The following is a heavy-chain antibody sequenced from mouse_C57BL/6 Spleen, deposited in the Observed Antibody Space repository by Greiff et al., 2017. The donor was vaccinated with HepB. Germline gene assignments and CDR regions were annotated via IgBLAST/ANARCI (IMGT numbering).Heavy chain of an antibody. J-gene: IGHJ2*01. V-gene: IGHV1-61*01. CDR3: AGEGGTFVDY. CDR2: IYPSDSET. CDR1: GYTFTSYW. D-gene: IGHD3-3*01. Sequence: QVQLQQPGAELVRPGSSVKLSCKASGYTFTSYWMDWVKQRPGQGLEWIGNIYPSDSETNYNQKFKDKATLTVDKSTSTAYLQLSSPTSEDSAVYYGAGEGGTFVDYWGQGTTLTVAS.